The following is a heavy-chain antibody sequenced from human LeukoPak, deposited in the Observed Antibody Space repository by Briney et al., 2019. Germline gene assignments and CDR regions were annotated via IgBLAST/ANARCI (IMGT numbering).Heavy chain of an antibody. CDR2: ICYTGST. Sequence: SETLSLTCTVSGYSIRSGYYWGWIRQPPGNGLECSGYICYTGSTNCNPSLTSRVTISIDMYKNQSSLKLSSVTAADTAVYYCARGVNSGYSDYWGQGNLVTVSS. J-gene: IGHJ4*02. D-gene: IGHD1-26*01. CDR3: ARGVNSGYSDY. CDR1: GYSIRSGYY. V-gene: IGHV4-61*01.